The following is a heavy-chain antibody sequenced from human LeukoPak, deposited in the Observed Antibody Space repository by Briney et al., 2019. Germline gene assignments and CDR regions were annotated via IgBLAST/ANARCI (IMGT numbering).Heavy chain of an antibody. V-gene: IGHV3-66*01. Sequence: SGGSLRLSCAASGFTFSSYSMNWVRQAPGKGLEWVSVIYSGGSTYYADSVKGRFTISRDNSKNTLYLQMNSLRAEDTAVYYCASTVTTILDYWGQGTLVTVSS. CDR2: IYSGGST. D-gene: IGHD4-17*01. J-gene: IGHJ4*02. CDR1: GFTFSSYS. CDR3: ASTVTTILDY.